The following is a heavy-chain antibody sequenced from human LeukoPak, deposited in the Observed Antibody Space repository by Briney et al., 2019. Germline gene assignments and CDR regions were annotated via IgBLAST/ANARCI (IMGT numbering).Heavy chain of an antibody. CDR1: GASISSFY. D-gene: IGHD1-26*01. V-gene: IGHV4-4*07. Sequence: SETLSLTCTVSGASISSFYWSWIRQPAGKGLEWIGRIYTSGGTNYNPSLKSRVTMSIDTSKDQFSLKLYSVTAADTAVYYCVTDRSGSYDYWGQGILVTVSS. CDR2: IYTSGGT. CDR3: VTDRSGSYDY. J-gene: IGHJ4*02.